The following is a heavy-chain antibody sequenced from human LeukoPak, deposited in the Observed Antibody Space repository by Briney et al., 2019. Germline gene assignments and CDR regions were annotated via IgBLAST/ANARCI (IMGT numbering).Heavy chain of an antibody. CDR3: VTLTYYYDSSGRI. Sequence: GGSLRLSCAASGFTFSSYGMHWVRQAPGKGLEWVAVISYDGSNKYYADSVKGRFTISRDNSKNTLYLQMNSLRAEDTAVYYCVTLTYYYDSSGRIWGQGTLVTVSS. CDR1: GFTFSSYG. CDR2: ISYDGSNK. D-gene: IGHD3-22*01. J-gene: IGHJ4*02. V-gene: IGHV3-30*03.